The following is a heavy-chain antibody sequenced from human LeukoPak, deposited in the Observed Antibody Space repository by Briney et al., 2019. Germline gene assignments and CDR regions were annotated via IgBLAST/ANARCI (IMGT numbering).Heavy chain of an antibody. CDR1: GFTFSDYY. Sequence: GGSLRLSCAASGFTFSDYYMSWFRQAPGKGLEWLSYISGDNGSIYYADSVRGRFTISRDNAKNSLYLQVNSLRGEDTAVYYCVRAYSRGYSDDFDYWGQGTPVTASS. D-gene: IGHD6-25*01. V-gene: IGHV3-11*01. CDR2: ISGDNGSI. J-gene: IGHJ4*02. CDR3: VRAYSRGYSDDFDY.